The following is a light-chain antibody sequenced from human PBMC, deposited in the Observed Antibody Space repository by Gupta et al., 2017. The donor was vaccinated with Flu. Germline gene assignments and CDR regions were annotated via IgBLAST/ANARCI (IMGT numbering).Light chain of an antibody. CDR1: QSVNNNY. J-gene: IGKJ1*01. V-gene: IGKV3-20*01. CDR2: GAS. CDR3: QQYGTSPPWT. Sequence: TLSWAPGERATLSCRASQSVNNNYLAWDQQNPGQAPRLLIYGASSRDTGSPDRFSGSGSGTEFTLTISRLEPEDFAVYYCQQYGTSPPWTFGQGTKVELK.